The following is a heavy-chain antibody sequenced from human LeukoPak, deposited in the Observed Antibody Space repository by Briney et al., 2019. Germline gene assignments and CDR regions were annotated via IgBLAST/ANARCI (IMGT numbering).Heavy chain of an antibody. CDR2: IYYSGST. CDR3: ARATVTAVEDKNHYYYYGMDV. CDR1: GGSISSYY. V-gene: IGHV4-59*01. Sequence: PSETLSLTCTVSGGSISSYYWSWIRQPPGKGLEWIGYIYYSGSTNYNPSLKSRVTISVDTSKNQFSLKLSSVTAADTAVYYCARATVTAVEDKNHYYYYGMDVWGQGTTVTVSS. J-gene: IGHJ6*02. D-gene: IGHD5-18*01.